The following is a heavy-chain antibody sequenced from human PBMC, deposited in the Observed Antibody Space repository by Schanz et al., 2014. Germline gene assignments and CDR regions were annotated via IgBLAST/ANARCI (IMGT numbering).Heavy chain of an antibody. J-gene: IGHJ5*02. Sequence: QVQLVESGGGVVQFGRSLRLSCVASGFTFSSYGMHWVRQAPGKGLEWVAAMSYDGSIKYYGDSVKGRFTISRDNSKNTLYLHMNTLRSEDTAVYYCARDLEGYDGGGGGFDPWGQGTLVTVSS. CDR3: ARDLEGYDGGGGGFDP. CDR2: MSYDGSIK. V-gene: IGHV3-30*03. CDR1: GFTFSSYG. D-gene: IGHD2-21*01.